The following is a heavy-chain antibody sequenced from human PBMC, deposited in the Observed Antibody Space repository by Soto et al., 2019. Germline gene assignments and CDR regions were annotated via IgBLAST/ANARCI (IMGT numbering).Heavy chain of an antibody. V-gene: IGHV4-34*01. CDR2: INHSGST. Sequence: TSETLSLTCAVYGGCFCGYYWSWIRQPPGKGLEWIGEINHSGSTNYNPSLKSRVTISVDTSKNQFSLRLSSLTAADTAVYYCASLIAARRRYYYYYGMDVWGQGPTGTVSS. CDR1: GGCFCGYY. D-gene: IGHD6-6*01. CDR3: ASLIAARRRYYYYYGMDV. J-gene: IGHJ6*02.